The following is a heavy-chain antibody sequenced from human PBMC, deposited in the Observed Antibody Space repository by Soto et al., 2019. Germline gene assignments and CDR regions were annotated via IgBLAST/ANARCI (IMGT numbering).Heavy chain of an antibody. J-gene: IGHJ4*02. CDR3: ASAPVIFGVITIYYFDS. CDR1: GDSISSSTYY. V-gene: IGHV4-39*01. D-gene: IGHD3-3*01. Sequence: SETLSLTCTVSGDSISSSTYYWGWIRQPPGQGLEWIGSMYHSGSTYYGPSLKSRVTISVDTSKNQFSLRLSSVTASDTAVYYCASAPVIFGVITIYYFDSWGQGTQVTVSS. CDR2: MYHSGST.